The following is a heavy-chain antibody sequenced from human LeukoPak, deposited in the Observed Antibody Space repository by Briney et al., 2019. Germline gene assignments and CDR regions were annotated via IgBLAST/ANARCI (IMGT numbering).Heavy chain of an antibody. V-gene: IGHV3-48*02. J-gene: IGHJ4*02. D-gene: IGHD1-26*01. CDR1: GFTFSTYS. CDR3: ARWIVGDTTSDY. Sequence: GGSLRLSCAASGFTFSTYSMNWVRQAPGKGLEWVSFISTGSSTIYYADSVKGRFTISRDNAKNSLYLQMNSLRDEDTAVYYCARWIVGDTTSDYWGQGTLVTVSS. CDR2: ISTGSSTI.